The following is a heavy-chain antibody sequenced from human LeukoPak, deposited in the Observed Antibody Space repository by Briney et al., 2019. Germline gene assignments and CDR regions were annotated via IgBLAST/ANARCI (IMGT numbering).Heavy chain of an antibody. CDR1: GFTFDTYW. V-gene: IGHV3-7*01. J-gene: IGHJ4*02. Sequence: GSLRLSCAASGFTFDTYWLHWVRQSPGKGLEWVAAIKEDGSEKYYVDSVKGRFTISRDKAKNSLHLQMNSLTVEDTAVYYCATDFDWGQGTLVTVSS. CDR3: ATDFD. CDR2: IKEDGSEK.